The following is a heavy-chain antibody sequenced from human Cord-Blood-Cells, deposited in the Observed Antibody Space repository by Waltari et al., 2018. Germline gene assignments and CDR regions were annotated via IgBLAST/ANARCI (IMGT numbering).Heavy chain of an antibody. Sequence: QVQLVVSGGGGVQPGGSLRLTCVASGFTFSTYGMPWVRHAPGKGLEWVAFIRYDGSNKYYADSVKGRFTISRDNSKNTLYLQMNSLRAEDTAVYYCAKVYGSGSYDAFDIWGQGTMVTVSS. CDR3: AKVYGSGSYDAFDI. CDR2: IRYDGSNK. V-gene: IGHV3-30*02. J-gene: IGHJ3*02. CDR1: GFTFSTYG. D-gene: IGHD3-10*01.